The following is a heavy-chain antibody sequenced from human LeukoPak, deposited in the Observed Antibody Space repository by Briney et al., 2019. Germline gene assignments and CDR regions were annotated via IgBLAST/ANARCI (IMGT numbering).Heavy chain of an antibody. Sequence: GGSLRLSCAASRFTFNTYAVNWVRQAPGKGLEWVSAISGNGDITYYADSVRGRFTISRDNSKNTLYLQMNSLRAEDTAVYYCARGYCSGGRCYWIDYWGQGTLVTVSS. CDR2: ISGNGDIT. D-gene: IGHD2-15*01. CDR3: ARGYCSGGRCYWIDY. J-gene: IGHJ4*02. CDR1: RFTFNTYA. V-gene: IGHV3-23*01.